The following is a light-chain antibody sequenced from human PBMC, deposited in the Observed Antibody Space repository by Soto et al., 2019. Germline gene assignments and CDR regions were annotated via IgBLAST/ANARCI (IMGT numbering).Light chain of an antibody. CDR3: QQYGDLPTT. J-gene: IGKJ1*01. CDR1: QSVTYDQ. V-gene: IGKV3-20*01. CDR2: GAS. Sequence: EIALTQSPDTLSLSPGERATLSCRASQSVTYDQLAWYRQTPGQAPRLLIYGASSRAAGIPDRFSGSGSGTDFTLTISRLEPEDFVVYHCQQYGDLPTTFGQGTKVDIK.